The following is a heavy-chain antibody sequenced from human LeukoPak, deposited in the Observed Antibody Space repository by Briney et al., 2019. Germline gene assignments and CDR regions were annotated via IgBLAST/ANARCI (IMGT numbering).Heavy chain of an antibody. D-gene: IGHD6-19*01. V-gene: IGHV5-51*01. J-gene: IGHJ4*02. CDR2: IYPGDSDT. CDR1: GHSFTNYW. Sequence: GESLKISCKGSGHSFTNYWIGWVRQMPGKGLEWMGIIYPGDSDTKYSPSFQGQVTISADKSISTAYLQWSSLKASDTAMYYCARTGYSNGWYVGSFDYWGQGTLVTVSS. CDR3: ARTGYSNGWYVGSFDY.